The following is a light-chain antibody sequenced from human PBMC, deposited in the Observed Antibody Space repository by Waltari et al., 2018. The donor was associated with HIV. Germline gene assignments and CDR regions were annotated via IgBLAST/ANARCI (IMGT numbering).Light chain of an antibody. J-gene: IGLJ2*01. CDR2: KDN. CDR1: GLPDRD. Sequence: SYELTQPPSVSVSTGQTARITCSGDGLPDRDIYWYQQRSGQAPVLISYKDNTRTAGIPERFSASSHGTMGILSLSGAQVEDEAEYYCYSTDSSGNFFGGGTKLTVL. CDR3: YSTDSSGNF. V-gene: IGLV3-10*01.